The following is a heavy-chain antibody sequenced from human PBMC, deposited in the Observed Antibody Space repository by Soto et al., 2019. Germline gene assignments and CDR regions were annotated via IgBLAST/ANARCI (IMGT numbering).Heavy chain of an antibody. Sequence: SGPTLVNPTQTLTLTCTFSGLSLSTSGVGVGWIRQPPGKALEWLGIIYWDDDKRYSPSLKSRVTIAKDTSKNQLVLTMTNMDPVDTATYYCAHLPWQHLWPRAPVVYWGQGTPVTVSS. J-gene: IGHJ4*02. CDR3: AHLPWQHLWPRAPVVY. D-gene: IGHD5-18*01. CDR1: GLSLSTSGVG. CDR2: IYWDDDK. V-gene: IGHV2-5*02.